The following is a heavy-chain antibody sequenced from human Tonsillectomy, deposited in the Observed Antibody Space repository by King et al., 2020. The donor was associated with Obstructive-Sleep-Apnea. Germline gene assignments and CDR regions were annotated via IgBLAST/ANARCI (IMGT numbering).Heavy chain of an antibody. D-gene: IGHD2-2*01. J-gene: IGHJ6*02. Sequence: QLVQSGAEVKKPGASVKVSCKASGYTFTGYYMHWVRQAPGQGLAWMGWINPNSGGTNYAQKFQGWVTMTRDTSISTAYMELSRVRSDDTAVYYCARGAAIPDIVVVPAAVYYYYGMDVWGQGTTVTVSS. CDR3: ARGAAIPDIVVVPAAVYYYYGMDV. CDR2: INPNSGGT. V-gene: IGHV1-2*04. CDR1: GYTFTGYY.